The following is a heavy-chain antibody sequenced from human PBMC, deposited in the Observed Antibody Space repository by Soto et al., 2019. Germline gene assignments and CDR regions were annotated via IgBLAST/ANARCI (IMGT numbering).Heavy chain of an antibody. V-gene: IGHV5-51*01. CDR3: ERRVPMTVVDDAFDI. Sequence: PGESLNISCKGSGSSFTSHWIGWVRRMPGKGLGWMGIIYPDDSDTRYSPSFRSQVTISVDKSINTAYLQWSSLKASDTAMYYCERRVPMTVVDDAFDIWGRGTMVTVSS. D-gene: IGHD3-22*01. J-gene: IGHJ3*02. CDR1: GSSFTSHW. CDR2: IYPDDSDT.